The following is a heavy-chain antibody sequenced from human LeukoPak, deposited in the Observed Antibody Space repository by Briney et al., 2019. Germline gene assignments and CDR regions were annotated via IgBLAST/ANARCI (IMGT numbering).Heavy chain of an antibody. CDR3: ARKGTYYYGSGSYYYFDY. Sequence: YSGSTYYNPSLKSXXXISVDTSKNQFSLKLSSVTAADTAVYYCARKGTYYYGSGSYYYFDYWGQGTLVTVSS. V-gene: IGHV4-39*01. D-gene: IGHD3-10*01. J-gene: IGHJ4*02. CDR2: YSGST.